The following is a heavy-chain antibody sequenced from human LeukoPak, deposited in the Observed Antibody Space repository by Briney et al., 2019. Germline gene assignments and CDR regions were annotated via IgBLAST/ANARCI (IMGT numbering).Heavy chain of an antibody. CDR1: GFTFRSYS. Sequence: GGSLRLSCAASGFTFRSYSMHWVRQAPGKGLEWVAVISYDESNEYHTDSVKGRFSISRDNSKNTLLLQMNSLRAEDTAVYFCAKASGSVYGSEFFDYWGQGTLVTVSS. CDR3: AKASGSVYGSEFFDY. D-gene: IGHD3-10*01. J-gene: IGHJ4*02. CDR2: ISYDESNE. V-gene: IGHV3-30-3*01.